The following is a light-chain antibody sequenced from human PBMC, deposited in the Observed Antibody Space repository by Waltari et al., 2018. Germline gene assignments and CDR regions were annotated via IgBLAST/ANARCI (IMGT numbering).Light chain of an antibody. J-gene: IGKJ2*01. Sequence: DIVMTQSPDSLAVSLGERATINCKSSQSVLFSTNNKNYLAWYQQKTGQPPKLLFYWSSTRESGVPDRFSGSGSGTDFTLTISSLQAEDVAVYYCQQRSNSYTFGQGTKLEIK. CDR3: QQRSNSYT. CDR1: QSVLFSTNNKNY. CDR2: WSS. V-gene: IGKV4-1*01.